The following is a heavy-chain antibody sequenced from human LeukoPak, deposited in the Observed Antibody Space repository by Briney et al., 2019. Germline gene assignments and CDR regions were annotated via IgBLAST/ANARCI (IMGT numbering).Heavy chain of an antibody. Sequence: GGSLRLSCAASGFTFSSYAMSWVRQAPGKGLEWVSAISGSGGSTYYADSVKGRFTISRDNSKNTLYLQMNSLRAEDTAVYYCAGLILRFLDNYFDYWGQGTLVTVSS. J-gene: IGHJ4*02. V-gene: IGHV3-23*01. CDR2: ISGSGGST. D-gene: IGHD3-3*01. CDR1: GFTFSSYA. CDR3: AGLILRFLDNYFDY.